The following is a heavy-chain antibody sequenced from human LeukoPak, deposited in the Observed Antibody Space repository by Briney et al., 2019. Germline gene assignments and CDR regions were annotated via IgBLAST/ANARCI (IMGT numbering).Heavy chain of an antibody. V-gene: IGHV1-69*02. D-gene: IGHD3-10*01. J-gene: IGHJ5*02. CDR3: LRTSGSGSEEGWFDL. CDR2: IIPILGMA. Sequence: ASVKVSCKASGCTFSSYTISWVRQAAGQGLGWMGGIIPILGMADYAQKLQGRVTITADKSTRTAYMELSSLTSTHSAVYYCLRTSGSGSEEGWFDLWGQGTLVTVSS. CDR1: GCTFSSYT.